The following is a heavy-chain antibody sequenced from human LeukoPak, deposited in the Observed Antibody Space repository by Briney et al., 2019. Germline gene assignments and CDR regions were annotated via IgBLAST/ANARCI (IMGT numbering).Heavy chain of an antibody. CDR3: AKGRHYYDSSGYSSGQYYFDY. Sequence: GGSLRLPCAASGFAFSSFGMHWVRQAPGKGLEWVAVMSYDGSKEYYADSVKGRFTISRDNSKNTLYLQMNSLRAEDTAVYYCAKGRHYYDSSGYSSGQYYFDYWGQGTLVTVSS. CDR2: MSYDGSKE. J-gene: IGHJ4*02. D-gene: IGHD3-22*01. CDR1: GFAFSSFG. V-gene: IGHV3-30*18.